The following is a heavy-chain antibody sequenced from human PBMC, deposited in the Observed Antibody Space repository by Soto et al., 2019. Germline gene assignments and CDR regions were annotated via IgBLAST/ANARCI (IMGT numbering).Heavy chain of an antibody. V-gene: IGHV1-69*13. Sequence: SVKVSCKASGGTFSSYAISWVRQAPGQGLEWVGGIIPIFGTANYAQKFQGRVTITADESTSTAYMELSSLRSEDTAVYYCARGDHDFWSGYYKEYYYYGMDVWGQGTTVTVSS. J-gene: IGHJ6*02. CDR1: GGTFSSYA. D-gene: IGHD3-3*01. CDR2: IIPIFGTA. CDR3: ARGDHDFWSGYYKEYYYYGMDV.